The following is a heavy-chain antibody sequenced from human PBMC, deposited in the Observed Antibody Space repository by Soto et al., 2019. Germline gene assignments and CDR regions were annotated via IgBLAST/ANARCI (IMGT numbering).Heavy chain of an antibody. J-gene: IGHJ3*02. V-gene: IGHV1-46*01. CDR3: AGSPFLEDAFDI. D-gene: IGHD3-3*01. Sequence: GASVKVSCKASGYTFTSYYMHWVRQAPGQGLEWMGTINPSGGSTSYAQKFQGRVTMTRDTSTSTVYMELSSLRSEDTAVYYCAGSPFLEDAFDIWGQGTMVTVSS. CDR1: GYTFTSYY. CDR2: INPSGGST.